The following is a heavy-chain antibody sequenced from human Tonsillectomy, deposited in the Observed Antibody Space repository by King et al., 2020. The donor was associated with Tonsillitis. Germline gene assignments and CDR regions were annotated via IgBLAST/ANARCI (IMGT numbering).Heavy chain of an antibody. Sequence: VQLQQWGAGLLKPSETLSLTCAVYGGSFSGYYWSWIRQPPGKGLEWIGEINHSGSTNYNPSLKSRVTISVDTSKNQFSLKLSSVTAADTAMYYRARATRIAGAPRRFDPWGEGTLVTVSS. V-gene: IGHV4-34*01. D-gene: IGHD6-19*01. J-gene: IGHJ5*02. CDR3: ARATRIAGAPRRFDP. CDR2: INHSGST. CDR1: GGSFSGYY.